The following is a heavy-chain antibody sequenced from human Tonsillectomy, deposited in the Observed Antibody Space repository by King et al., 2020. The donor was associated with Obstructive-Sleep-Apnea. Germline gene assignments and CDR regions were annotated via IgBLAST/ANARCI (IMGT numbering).Heavy chain of an antibody. Sequence: VQLVESGGGLVQPGGSLRLSCAASGFTFSSFAMTWVRQAPGKGPEWVSTVGGSGSGGSTHYPDSVKGRFTISRDDSKNSLFLQMSSLRVDDTAVYYCAKEGPIAVAPSFYYGMDVWGQGTTVTVSS. CDR1: GFTFSSFA. D-gene: IGHD6-19*01. CDR3: AKEGPIAVAPSFYYGMDV. V-gene: IGHV3-23*04. CDR2: VGGSGSGGST. J-gene: IGHJ6*02.